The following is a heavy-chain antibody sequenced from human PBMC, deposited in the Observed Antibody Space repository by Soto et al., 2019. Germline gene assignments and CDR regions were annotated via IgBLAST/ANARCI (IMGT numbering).Heavy chain of an antibody. D-gene: IGHD6-19*01. CDR1: GFSLRTSGVG. CDR2: IYWNDDK. CDR3: AKSGSSGWYGWFDP. J-gene: IGHJ5*02. Sequence: SGPTLVNPTPTLTLTGIFSGFSLRTSGVGVGWIRQPPGKALEWLGFIYWNDDKRYSPSLKSRLTITKDTSKNQVVLTMTNMDPVDTATYYCAKSGSSGWYGWFDPWGQGTLVTVSS. V-gene: IGHV2-5*01.